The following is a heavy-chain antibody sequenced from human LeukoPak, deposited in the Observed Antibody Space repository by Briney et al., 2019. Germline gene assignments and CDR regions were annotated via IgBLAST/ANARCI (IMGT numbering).Heavy chain of an antibody. CDR1: GYIFTNYY. V-gene: IGHV1-46*01. CDR3: ARSSTGTAAFFDY. CDR2: INPNGGSA. J-gene: IGHJ4*02. Sequence: ASVKVSCKASGYIFTNYYIHWVRQAPGQGLEWTGIINPNGGSATYAQKFRGRVTMTKDTSTNTVYLELRSLRSEDTAMYYCARSSTGTAAFFDYWGQGTLVTVSS. D-gene: IGHD1-1*01.